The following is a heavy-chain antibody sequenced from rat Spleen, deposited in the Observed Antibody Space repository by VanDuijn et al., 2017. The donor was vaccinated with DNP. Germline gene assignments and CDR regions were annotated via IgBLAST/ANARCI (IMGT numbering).Heavy chain of an antibody. Sequence: EVQLVESGGGLVQPGRSLKLSCAASGFTFSDYNMAWVRQAPKKGLEWVATILYDGSSTYYRDSVKGRFTISRDNAKNTLYLQMNSLRSEDMATYYCARWYSSGFCFDYWGQGVMVTVSS. D-gene: IGHD4-3*01. CDR3: ARWYSSGFCFDY. CDR2: ILYDGSST. J-gene: IGHJ2*01. CDR1: GFTFSDYN. V-gene: IGHV5-7*01.